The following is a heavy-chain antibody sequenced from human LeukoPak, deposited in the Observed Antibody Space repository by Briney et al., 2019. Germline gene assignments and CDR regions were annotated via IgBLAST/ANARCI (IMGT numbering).Heavy chain of an antibody. CDR1: GYTFTSYG. CDR3: ARVTPSIFWRGMDV. D-gene: IGHD3-9*01. J-gene: IGHJ6*02. Sequence: ASVKVSFKASGYTFTSYGISWVRQAHGQGLEWMGWISAYNGNANYAQKLQGRVTMTTDTSTSTAYMELRSLRSDDTAVYYCARVTPSIFWRGMDVWGQGTTVTVPS. V-gene: IGHV1-18*01. CDR2: ISAYNGNA.